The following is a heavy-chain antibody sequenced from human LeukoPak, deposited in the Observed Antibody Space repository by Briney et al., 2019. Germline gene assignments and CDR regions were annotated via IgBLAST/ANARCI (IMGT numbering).Heavy chain of an antibody. D-gene: IGHD7-27*01. V-gene: IGHV4-61*01. CDR3: ARDYWGSLDY. CDR2: MSHSGAT. J-gene: IGHJ4*02. CDR1: GDFMSSTRTNYY. Sequence: SETLSLTCTVSGDFMSSTRTNYYWSWIRQPPRKGLERIGYMSHSGATNNNFNPSLKSRVTLSVDTTKRQLSLKLSSVAAAATAIYYCARDYWGSLDYWGQGILVTVSS.